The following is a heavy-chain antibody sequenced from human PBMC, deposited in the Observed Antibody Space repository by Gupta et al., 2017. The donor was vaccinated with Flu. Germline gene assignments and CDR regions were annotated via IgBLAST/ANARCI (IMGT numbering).Heavy chain of an antibody. CDR1: GFTFSSFN. D-gene: IGHD6-25*01. CDR3: VRDWSTTWQRGNYFDY. J-gene: IGHJ4*02. CDR2: MSSSSSYI. Sequence: EVQLLESGGGLVKPGGSLRLSCAVSGFTFSSFNMNWVRQAPGKGLEWVSSMSSSSSYIYYADSVKGRFTVSRDNSKNSLYLHMNSVRVEDAAVYYCVRDWSTTWQRGNYFDYWGQGTLVSVSS. V-gene: IGHV3-21*02.